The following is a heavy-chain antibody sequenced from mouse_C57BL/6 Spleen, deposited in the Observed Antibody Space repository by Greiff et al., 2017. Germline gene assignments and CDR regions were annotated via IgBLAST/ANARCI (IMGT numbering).Heavy chain of an antibody. Sequence: DVHLVESGEGLVKPGGSLKLSCAASGFTFSSYAMSWVRQTPEKRLEWVAYISSGGDYIYYADTVKGRFTISRDNARNTLYLQMSSLKSEDTAMYYCTRAGIVSRYFGGWGTGTTVTVSS. CDR1: GFTFSSYA. J-gene: IGHJ1*03. D-gene: IGHD2-10*02. V-gene: IGHV5-9-1*02. CDR3: TRAGIVSRYFGG. CDR2: ISSGGDYI.